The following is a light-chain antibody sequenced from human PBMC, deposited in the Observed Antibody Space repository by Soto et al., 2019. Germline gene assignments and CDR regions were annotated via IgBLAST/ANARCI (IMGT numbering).Light chain of an antibody. CDR1: QSIINNY. V-gene: IGKV3-20*01. Sequence: EVVLTQSPCTLSLSPGERATLSCRASQSIINNYLAWYQQRPGQAPRLLIYGSSDRATGIPGRFSGSGSGTDFTLTISRLEPEDFAVYYCHQYGSTPPYTFGQGTKVEI. J-gene: IGKJ2*01. CDR3: HQYGSTPPYT. CDR2: GSS.